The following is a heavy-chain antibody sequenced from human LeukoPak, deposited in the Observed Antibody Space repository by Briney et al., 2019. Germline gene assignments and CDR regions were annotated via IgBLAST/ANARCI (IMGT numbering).Heavy chain of an antibody. J-gene: IGHJ6*03. CDR1: GFTFSSYE. CDR2: ISSSGTTI. CDR3: ARDPQDYYYMDV. V-gene: IGHV3-48*03. Sequence: GGSLRLSCAASGFTFSSYEMNWVRQAPGKGLEWVSYISSSGTTIYYADSVKGRFTISGDNAKNSLYLQMNSLRAEDTAVYYCARDPQDYYYMDVWGKGTTVTASS.